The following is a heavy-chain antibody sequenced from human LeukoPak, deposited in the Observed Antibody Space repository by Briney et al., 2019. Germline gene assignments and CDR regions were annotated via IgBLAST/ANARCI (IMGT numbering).Heavy chain of an antibody. V-gene: IGHV3-43*01. CDR2: ISWDGGNT. CDR1: GFSFGDYT. Sequence: PGGSLRLSCAASGFSFGDYTMHWVRQAPGKGLEWVSLISWDGGNTYYADSVKGRFTISRDKSKNSLYLQMSSLRIEDTALYYCARDKRFSSSYYYFDYWGQGTLVTVSS. CDR3: ARDKRFSSSYYYFDY. J-gene: IGHJ4*02. D-gene: IGHD6-13*01.